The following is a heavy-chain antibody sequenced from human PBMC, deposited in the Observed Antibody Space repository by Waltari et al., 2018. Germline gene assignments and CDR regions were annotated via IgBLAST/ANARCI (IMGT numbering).Heavy chain of an antibody. CDR2: IYYSGST. CDR1: GGSISSYY. CDR3: ATGDYGWVGY. V-gene: IGHV4-59*01. Sequence: QVQLQESGPGLVKPSETLSLTCTVSGGSISSYYWSWIRQPPGKGLEWIGYIYYSGSTNYSPSLKSRVTISVDTSKNQFSLKLSSVTAADTAVYYCATGDYGWVGYWGQGTLVTVSS. J-gene: IGHJ4*02. D-gene: IGHD4-17*01.